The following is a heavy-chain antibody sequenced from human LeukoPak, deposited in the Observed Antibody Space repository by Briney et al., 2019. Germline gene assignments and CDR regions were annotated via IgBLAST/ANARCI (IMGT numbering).Heavy chain of an antibody. Sequence: SETLSLTCTVSGYSISSGYYWGWIRQPPGKGLEWIGSIYHSGSTYYNPFLKSRVTISVDTSKNQFSLKLSSVTAADTAVYYCARDSPYYYGSGSATYYMDVWGKGTTVTISS. CDR1: GYSISSGYY. CDR2: IYHSGST. V-gene: IGHV4-38-2*02. CDR3: ARDSPYYYGSGSATYYMDV. D-gene: IGHD3-10*01. J-gene: IGHJ6*03.